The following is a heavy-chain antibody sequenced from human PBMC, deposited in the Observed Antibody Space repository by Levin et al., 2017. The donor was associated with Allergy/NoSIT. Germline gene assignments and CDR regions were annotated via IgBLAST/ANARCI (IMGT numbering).Heavy chain of an antibody. Sequence: GESLKISCAVSGFTVSNFYMSWVRQAPGKGLEWVSSVSAGGAIFYADSVNDRFTVSRDIFKNRLYLQMNSLTTEDTAIYYCARGRQDIMGWSDLWGQGTRVTVSP. CDR3: ARGRQDIMGWSDL. V-gene: IGHV3-66*01. CDR1: GFTVSNFY. J-gene: IGHJ5*02. CDR2: VSAGGAI. D-gene: IGHD2-8*01.